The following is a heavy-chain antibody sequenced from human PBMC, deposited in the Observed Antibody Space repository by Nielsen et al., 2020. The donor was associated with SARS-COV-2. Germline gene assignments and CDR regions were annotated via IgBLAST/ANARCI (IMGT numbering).Heavy chain of an antibody. CDR1: GFTFSSYA. Sequence: GGSLRLSCAASGFTFSSYAMSWVRQAPGKGLEWVANIKQDGSEKYYVDSVKGRFTISRDNAKNSLYLQMNSLRVEDTAVYYCARSNGYYYYGMDVWGQGTTVTVSS. D-gene: IGHD1-1*01. CDR2: IKQDGSEK. V-gene: IGHV3-7*05. CDR3: ARSNGYYYYGMDV. J-gene: IGHJ6*02.